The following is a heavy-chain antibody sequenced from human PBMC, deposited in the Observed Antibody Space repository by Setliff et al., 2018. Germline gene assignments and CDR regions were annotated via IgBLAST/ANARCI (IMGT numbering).Heavy chain of an antibody. D-gene: IGHD4-17*01. CDR1: GFTFSRSA. Sequence: LKISCAASGFTFSRSAIHWVRQASGKGLEWVGRVRSRINNFATAYDASVKGRFIISRDDSKNTAYLQMNSLKTEDTAVYYCASDIHNDYDYFDYWGQGIQVTVS. CDR2: VRSRINNFAT. J-gene: IGHJ4*02. CDR3: ASDIHNDYDYFDY. V-gene: IGHV3-73*01.